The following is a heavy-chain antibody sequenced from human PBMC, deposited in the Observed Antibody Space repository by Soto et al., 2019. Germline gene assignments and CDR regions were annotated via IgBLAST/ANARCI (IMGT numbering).Heavy chain of an antibody. Sequence: SGGSLRLSCAASGFTFSIYAMSWVRPAPGKGLEWVSTISGSGGSTYYADSVKGRFTSSRDNSKNTLYLQMSSLRAEDTAVYYCAKDPPITILWGQGTLVTVSS. D-gene: IGHD3-3*01. CDR3: AKDPPITIL. V-gene: IGHV3-23*01. CDR1: GFTFSIYA. J-gene: IGHJ4*02. CDR2: ISGSGGST.